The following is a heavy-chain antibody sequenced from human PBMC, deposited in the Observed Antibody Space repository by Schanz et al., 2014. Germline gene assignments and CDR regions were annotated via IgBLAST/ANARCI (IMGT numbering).Heavy chain of an antibody. Sequence: EVQLVESGGDLVQPGGSLRLSCAASGFTFSSYSMNWVRQTPGKGLEWVSYISTRSITTYYPASLKGRFTISRDDAKKSLYLQMNRLTDEDTAVYYCARGEFGRLFPTWFDPWGQGTLVTVSS. V-gene: IGHV3-48*02. CDR2: ISTRSITT. CDR1: GFTFSSYS. D-gene: IGHD3-10*01. J-gene: IGHJ5*02. CDR3: ARGEFGRLFPTWFDP.